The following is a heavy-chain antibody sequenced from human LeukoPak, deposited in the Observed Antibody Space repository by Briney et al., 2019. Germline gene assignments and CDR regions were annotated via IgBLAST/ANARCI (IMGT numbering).Heavy chain of an antibody. Sequence: GGSLRLSCAASGFTFSSYAMSWVRQAPGKGLEWVSAISGRGGSTYYADSVKGRFTISRDNSKNTLYLQMNSLRAEDTAVYYCAKPPSGVYYYDSSGYYPFDYWGQGTLVTVSS. D-gene: IGHD3-22*01. CDR1: GFTFSSYA. V-gene: IGHV3-23*01. CDR2: ISGRGGST. J-gene: IGHJ4*02. CDR3: AKPPSGVYYYDSSGYYPFDY.